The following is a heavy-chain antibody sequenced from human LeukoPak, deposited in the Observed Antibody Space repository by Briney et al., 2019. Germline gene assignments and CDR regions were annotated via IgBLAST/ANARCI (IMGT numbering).Heavy chain of an antibody. CDR2: IDYRGSA. Sequence: PSETLSLTCTVSGGSISSSAYYWSWVRQSPGKGLQWMGTIDYRGSAYYSPPLKSRLTIAIDTSKNQFSLKLNSVTAADSAIYYCAKEGTSHWGQGTLVIVSS. V-gene: IGHV4-39*07. D-gene: IGHD3-10*01. CDR3: AKEGTSH. CDR1: GGSISSSAYY. J-gene: IGHJ1*01.